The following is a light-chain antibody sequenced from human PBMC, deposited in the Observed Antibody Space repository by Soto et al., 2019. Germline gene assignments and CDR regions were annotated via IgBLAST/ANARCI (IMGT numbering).Light chain of an antibody. J-gene: IGKJ1*01. CDR3: QQYGSSPR. V-gene: IGKV3-20*01. Sequence: IVLTQSPATLSLSPGERATLSCRASQSVSSSYLAWYQQKPGQAPRLPIYGASSRATGIPDRFSGSGSGTDFTLTISRLEPEDFAVYYCQQYGSSPRFGQGTKVDIK. CDR1: QSVSSSY. CDR2: GAS.